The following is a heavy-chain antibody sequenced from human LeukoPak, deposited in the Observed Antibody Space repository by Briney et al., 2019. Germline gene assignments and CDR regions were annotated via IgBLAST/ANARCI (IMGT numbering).Heavy chain of an antibody. CDR2: VSTYNGNT. Sequence: ASVTVSFKSSGYTFTSHGISWVRHAPGQGLEWMGWVSTYNGNTNYVPKYQGRVTMTTDTSTSTAYMELRSLRSDDTAVYYCARDVDTATDQINDYWGQGTLVTVSS. CDR1: GYTFTSHG. V-gene: IGHV1-18*04. CDR3: ARDVDTATDQINDY. D-gene: IGHD5-18*01. J-gene: IGHJ4*02.